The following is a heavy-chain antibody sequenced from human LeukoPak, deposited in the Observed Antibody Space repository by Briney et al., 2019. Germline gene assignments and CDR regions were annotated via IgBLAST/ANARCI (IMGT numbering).Heavy chain of an antibody. J-gene: IGHJ4*02. CDR3: AKDTGITPSGISGFFDF. D-gene: IGHD6-13*01. V-gene: IGHV3-43*02. CDR2: ISGDGDST. Sequence: AGSLTLSCVASGFSLDDYAMHWVSQAPWKGLEWVSLISGDGDSTYYADSVKGRFTISRDNSKDSLYLQMNSLRTEDTALYYCAKDTGITPSGISGFFDFWGQGTLVTVSS. CDR1: GFSLDDYA.